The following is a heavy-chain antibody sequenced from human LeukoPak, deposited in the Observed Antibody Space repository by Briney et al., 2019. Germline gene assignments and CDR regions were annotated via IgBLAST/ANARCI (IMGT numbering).Heavy chain of an antibody. Sequence: SETLSLTCTVSGGSISTYYWSWIRQPPGKGLEWIGYIYYIGSTNYNPSLKSRVTMPVDTSKNQFSLKLNSVTAADTALYYCARSAVTAPRWFDPWSQGTLVTVSS. V-gene: IGHV4-59*08. J-gene: IGHJ5*02. CDR1: GGSISTYY. D-gene: IGHD2-21*02. CDR3: ARSAVTAPRWFDP. CDR2: IYYIGST.